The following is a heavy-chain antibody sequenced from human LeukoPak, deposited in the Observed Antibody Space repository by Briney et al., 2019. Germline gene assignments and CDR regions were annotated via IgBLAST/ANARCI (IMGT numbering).Heavy chain of an antibody. Sequence: SETLSLTCAVYGGSFSGYYWSWIRQPPGKGLEWIGEINHSGSTNYSPSLKSRVTISVDTSKNQFSLKLSSVTAADTAVYYCARGLPYYSSTSCYYYYYGMDVWGQGTTVTVSS. V-gene: IGHV4-34*01. CDR2: INHSGST. CDR3: ARGLPYYSSTSCYYYYYGMDV. CDR1: GGSFSGYY. J-gene: IGHJ6*02. D-gene: IGHD2-2*01.